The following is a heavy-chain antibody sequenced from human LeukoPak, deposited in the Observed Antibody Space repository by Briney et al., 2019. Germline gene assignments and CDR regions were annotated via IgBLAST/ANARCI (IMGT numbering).Heavy chain of an antibody. V-gene: IGHV4-34*01. CDR1: GGSFSGYY. CDR3: ARRVWFGELNAFDI. Sequence: SETLSLTCAVYGGSFSGYYWSWIRQPPGKGLEWIGEINHSGSTNYNPSLKSRVTISVDTSKNQFSLKLSSVTAADTAVYYCARRVWFGELNAFDIWGQGTMVTVPS. D-gene: IGHD3-10*01. J-gene: IGHJ3*02. CDR2: INHSGST.